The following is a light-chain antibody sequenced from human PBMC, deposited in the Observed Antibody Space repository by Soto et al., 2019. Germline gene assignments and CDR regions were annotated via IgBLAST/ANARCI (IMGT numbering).Light chain of an antibody. J-gene: IGKJ1*01. CDR3: QQYGSYSWT. CDR2: KAS. Sequence: DIQMTQSPSTLSASVGDRVTITCRASQSISSWLAWYQHKPGKAPKVLIYKASSLESGVPSRFSGSGSGTEFTLTISSLQPDDFATYYCQQYGSYSWTFGQGTKVEIK. CDR1: QSISSW. V-gene: IGKV1-5*03.